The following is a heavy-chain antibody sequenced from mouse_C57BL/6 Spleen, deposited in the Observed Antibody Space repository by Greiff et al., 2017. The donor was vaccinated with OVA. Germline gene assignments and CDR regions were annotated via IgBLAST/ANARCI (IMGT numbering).Heavy chain of an antibody. Sequence: VQLQQSGAELVKPGASVKLSCKASGYTFTSYWMHWVKQRPGQGLEWIGMIHPNSGSTNYNEKFKSKATLTVDKSSSTAYMQLSSLTSEDSAVYYCARGRDGYYWAMDYWGQGTSVTVSS. V-gene: IGHV1-64*01. D-gene: IGHD2-3*01. J-gene: IGHJ4*01. CDR1: GYTFTSYW. CDR3: ARGRDGYYWAMDY. CDR2: IHPNSGST.